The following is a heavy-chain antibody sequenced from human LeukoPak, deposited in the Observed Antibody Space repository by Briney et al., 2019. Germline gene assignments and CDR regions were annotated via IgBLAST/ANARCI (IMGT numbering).Heavy chain of an antibody. Sequence: GGSLRLSCAASGFTSSSYSMNWVRQAPGKGLEWVSSISSSSSYIYYADSVKGRFTISRDNAKNSLYLQMNSLRAEDTAVYYCARDGDGTSCSGFDPWGQGTLVTVSS. CDR1: GFTSSSYS. J-gene: IGHJ5*02. CDR3: ARDGDGTSCSGFDP. V-gene: IGHV3-21*01. CDR2: ISSSSSYI. D-gene: IGHD2-2*01.